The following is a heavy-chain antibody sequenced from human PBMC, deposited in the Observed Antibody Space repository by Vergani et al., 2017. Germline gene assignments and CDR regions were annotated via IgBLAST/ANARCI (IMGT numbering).Heavy chain of an antibody. V-gene: IGHV4-59*01. CDR1: GGSISNYY. D-gene: IGHD6-13*01. CDR2: IYYSGST. J-gene: IGHJ4*02. CDR3: AKDRGIAAAGLDY. Sequence: QVQLQESGPGLVKPSETLSLTCTVSGGSISNYYWSWIRQPPGKGLEWIGYIYYSGSTNYNPSLKSRVTISVDTSKNQFSLKLTSVTAADTAVYYCAKDRGIAAAGLDYWGQGTLVTVSS.